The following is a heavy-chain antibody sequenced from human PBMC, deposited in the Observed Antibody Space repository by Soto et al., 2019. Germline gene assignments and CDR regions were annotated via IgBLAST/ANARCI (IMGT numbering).Heavy chain of an antibody. J-gene: IGHJ5*02. Sequence: GGSLILSCAASGFIFDGYAMSWVRQGPGRGLEWVAGINWIGSSTNYADSVKGRFTISRDDAKNSLYLQMNSLRTEDTAFYHCARGPAAASPYWWFDAWGQGTLVTVSS. CDR3: ARGPAAASPYWWFDA. CDR2: INWIGSST. V-gene: IGHV3-20*01. D-gene: IGHD2-8*02. CDR1: GFIFDGYA.